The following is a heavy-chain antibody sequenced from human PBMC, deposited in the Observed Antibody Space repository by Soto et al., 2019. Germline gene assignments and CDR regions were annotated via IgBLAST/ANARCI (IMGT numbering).Heavy chain of an antibody. CDR2: TIPVFNTA. V-gene: IGHV1-69*06. CDR1: GGTLSDHG. D-gene: IGHD3-10*01. J-gene: IGHJ3*02. CDR3: APGVYGSGNNYTGPSAFDI. Sequence: QVQLEQSGAEVKKPGSSVKVSCKASGGTLSDHGVAWLRQAPGQGLEWMGGTIPVFNTAKYAQKFQGRVTATADKFTTIANMELSSLRSEDTDFDFCAPGVYGSGNNYTGPSAFDIWGQGTMVIVSS.